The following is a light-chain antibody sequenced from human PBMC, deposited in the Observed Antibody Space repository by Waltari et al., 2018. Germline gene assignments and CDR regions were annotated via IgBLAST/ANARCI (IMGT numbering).Light chain of an antibody. CDR3: QTWDSGTVL. Sequence: SYELTQPPSVSVSPGQTASITCSGDKLGDKYACWYQQKPGQAPVLGIYQDNKRPSGIPERFSGSNSGNTSTLTISGTQPMDEADYYCQTWDSGTVLFGGGTELTVL. CDR1: KLGDKY. V-gene: IGLV3-1*01. J-gene: IGLJ2*01. CDR2: QDN.